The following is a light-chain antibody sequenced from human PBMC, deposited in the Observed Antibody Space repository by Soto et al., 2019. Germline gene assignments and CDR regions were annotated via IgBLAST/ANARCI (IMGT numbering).Light chain of an antibody. Sequence: DIQMTQSPSTLSASVGDRVTITCRASQSINSWLAWYQQKPGKAPKVLIYKASNLVSGVPSRFXGSGSGTXXXXXXXXXQPDDFTXYYCQQCNSYPPTFGQGTTVEIK. J-gene: IGKJ1*01. CDR3: QQCNSYPPT. V-gene: IGKV1-5*03. CDR2: KAS. CDR1: QSINSW.